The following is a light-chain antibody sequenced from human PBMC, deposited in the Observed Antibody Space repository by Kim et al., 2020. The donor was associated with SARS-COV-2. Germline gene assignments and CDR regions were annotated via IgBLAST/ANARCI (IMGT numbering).Light chain of an antibody. CDR1: NIGSKS. V-gene: IGLV3-21*04. J-gene: IGLJ3*02. CDR3: QVWDSSSDHRV. CDR2: YDS. Sequence: APGKTGRITCGGNNIGSKSVHWYQRKPGRAPVLVIYYDSDRPSGIPERFSGSNSGNTATLTISRVEAGDEADYYCQVWDSSSDHRVFGGGTKLTVL.